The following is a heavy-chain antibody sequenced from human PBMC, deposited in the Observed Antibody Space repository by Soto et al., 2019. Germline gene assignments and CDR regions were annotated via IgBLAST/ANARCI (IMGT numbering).Heavy chain of an antibody. CDR2: ISSRSTYI. CDR3: ARAPESSYYYDTSGPDY. CDR1: GFTFSSYS. D-gene: IGHD3-22*01. J-gene: IGHJ4*02. V-gene: IGHV3-21*01. Sequence: VGSLRLSCAASGFTFSSYSMNWVRQAPGKGLEWVSSISSRSTYIYYADSVKGRFTISRDNAKNSLYLQMHSLRAEDTAVYYCARAPESSYYYDTSGPDYWGQGTLVTVSS.